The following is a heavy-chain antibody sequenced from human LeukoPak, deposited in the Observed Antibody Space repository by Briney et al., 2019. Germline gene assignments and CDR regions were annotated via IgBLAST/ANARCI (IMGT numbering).Heavy chain of an antibody. CDR1: GGSVSSSTYF. Sequence: SETLSLTCTVSGGSVSSSTYFWGWIRQPPGKGLEWIGYIYYSGSTNYNPSLKSRVTISVDTSKNQFSLKLSSVTAADTAVYYCARSDGGPNVDYWGQGTLVTVSS. CDR3: ARSDGGPNVDY. J-gene: IGHJ4*02. V-gene: IGHV4-61*01. CDR2: IYYSGST. D-gene: IGHD3-10*01.